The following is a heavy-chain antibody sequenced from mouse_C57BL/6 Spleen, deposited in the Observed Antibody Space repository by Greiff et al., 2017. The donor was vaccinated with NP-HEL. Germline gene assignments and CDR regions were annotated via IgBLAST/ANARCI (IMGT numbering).Heavy chain of an antibody. D-gene: IGHD2-4*01. J-gene: IGHJ2*01. Sequence: EVQLQQSGPELVKPGASVKISCKASGYTFTDYYMNWVKQSHGKSLEWIGDINPNNGGTSYNQKFKGKATLTVDKSSSTAYMELRSLTSEDSAVYYCERNYDYGRGPFDYWGQGTTLTVSS. CDR3: ERNYDYGRGPFDY. V-gene: IGHV1-26*01. CDR1: GYTFTDYY. CDR2: INPNNGGT.